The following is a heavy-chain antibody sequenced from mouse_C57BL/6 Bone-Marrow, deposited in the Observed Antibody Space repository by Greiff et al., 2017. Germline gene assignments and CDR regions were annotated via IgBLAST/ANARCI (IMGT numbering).Heavy chain of an antibody. D-gene: IGHD2-3*01. CDR1: GYTFTSYW. CDR2: IHPNSGST. J-gene: IGHJ3*01. CDR3: ARFYDSYSFAY. Sequence: VQLQQPGAELVKPGASVKLSCKASGYTFTSYWMHWVKQRPGQGLEWIGMIHPNSGSTNYNEKFKSKATLTVDKSSSTAYMQLSSLTSEDSAVYYCARFYDSYSFAYWGQGTLVTVSA. V-gene: IGHV1-64*01.